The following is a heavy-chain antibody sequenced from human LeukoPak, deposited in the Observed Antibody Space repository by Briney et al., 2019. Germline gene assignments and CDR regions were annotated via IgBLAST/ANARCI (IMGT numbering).Heavy chain of an antibody. Sequence: GGTLRLSCAASGFTYDDCGMSGVSQASGKGLECVSDINWNGGSTGYADSVKGRFTISRDNDKNSLYLQMNSLRAEDTALYYCARDTPYDIWGQGTMVTVSS. CDR2: INWNGGST. CDR1: GFTYDDCG. J-gene: IGHJ3*02. V-gene: IGHV3-20*04. CDR3: ARDTPYDI.